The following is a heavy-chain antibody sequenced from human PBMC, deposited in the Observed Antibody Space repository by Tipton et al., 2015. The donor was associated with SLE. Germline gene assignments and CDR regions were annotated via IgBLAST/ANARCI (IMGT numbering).Heavy chain of an antibody. V-gene: IGHV4-61*01. CDR1: GYSVSSGSY. D-gene: IGHD2-15*01. J-gene: IGHJ3*02. CDR3: ATGGYPDAFDM. Sequence: TLSLTCAVSGYSVSSGSYWGWIRQPPGKGLEWIGYIYYSGSTTYNPSLKSRITISEDTSKNQFSLKLSSVTAADTAVYYCATGGYPDAFDMWGQGTMVTVSS. CDR2: IYYSGST.